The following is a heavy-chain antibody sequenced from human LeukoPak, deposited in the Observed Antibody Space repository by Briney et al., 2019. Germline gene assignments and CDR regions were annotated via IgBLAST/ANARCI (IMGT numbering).Heavy chain of an antibody. D-gene: IGHD3-10*01. Sequence: PSETLSLTCAVYGGSFSGYYWSWIRQPPGKGLEWIGEINHSGSTNYNPSLKSRVTISVDTSKNQFSLKLSSVTAADTAVYYCAKAGGWFGELFRTSADNWFDPWGQGTLVTVSS. CDR1: GGSFSGYY. CDR2: INHSGST. CDR3: AKAGGWFGELFRTSADNWFDP. V-gene: IGHV4-34*01. J-gene: IGHJ5*02.